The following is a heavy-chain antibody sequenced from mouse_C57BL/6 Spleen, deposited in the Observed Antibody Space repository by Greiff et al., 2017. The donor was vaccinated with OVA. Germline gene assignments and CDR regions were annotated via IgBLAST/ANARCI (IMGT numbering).Heavy chain of an antibody. CDR3: ASNSKGAMDY. V-gene: IGHV2-6*01. J-gene: IGHJ4*01. D-gene: IGHD2-5*01. CDR1: GFSLTSYG. CDR2: IWGVGST. Sequence: VQRVESGPGLVAPSQSLSITCTVSGFSLTSYGVDWVRQSPGKGLEWLGVIWGVGSTNYNSALKSRLSISKDNSKSQVFLKMNSLQTDDTAMYYCASNSKGAMDYWGQGTSVTVSS.